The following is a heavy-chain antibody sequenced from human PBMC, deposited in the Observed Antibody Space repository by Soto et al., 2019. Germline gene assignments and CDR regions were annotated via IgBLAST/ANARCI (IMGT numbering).Heavy chain of an antibody. Sequence: SETLSLTCAVYGGSFSGYYWSWIRQPPGKGLEWIGEINHSGSTNYNPSLKSRVTISVDTSKNQFSLKLSSVTAADTAVYYCARKVYSGYDYVGWGQGTLVTVSS. CDR1: GGSFSGYY. D-gene: IGHD5-12*01. J-gene: IGHJ4*02. V-gene: IGHV4-34*01. CDR3: ARKVYSGYDYVG. CDR2: INHSGST.